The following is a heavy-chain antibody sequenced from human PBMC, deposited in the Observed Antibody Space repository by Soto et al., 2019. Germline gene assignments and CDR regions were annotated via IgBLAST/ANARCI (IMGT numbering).Heavy chain of an antibody. CDR2: IYHSGST. D-gene: IGHD2-8*02. J-gene: IGHJ5*02. Sequence: PSETLALTCAVSGGSIGRGGYSWSWIRQPPGKGLEWIGYIYHSGSTYYNPSLKSRVTISVDRSKNQFSLKLSSVTAADTAVYYRDRWVVDGPRFDPWGQGTLVTVSS. CDR3: DRWVVDGPRFDP. CDR1: GGSIGRGGYS. V-gene: IGHV4-30-2*01.